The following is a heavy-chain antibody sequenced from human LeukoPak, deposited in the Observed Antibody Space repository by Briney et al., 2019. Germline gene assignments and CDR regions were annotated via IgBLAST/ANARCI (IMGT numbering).Heavy chain of an antibody. J-gene: IGHJ6*03. Sequence: GGSLRLSCVASGFTFDDYGMSWVRQAPGKGLEWVSGINWNGGSTGYADSVKGRFTISRDNAKNSLYLQMNSLRAEDTALYYCARACMHYYYYYMDVWGKGTTVTVSS. D-gene: IGHD2-8*01. CDR3: ARACMHYYYYYMDV. CDR1: GFTFDDYG. CDR2: INWNGGST. V-gene: IGHV3-20*04.